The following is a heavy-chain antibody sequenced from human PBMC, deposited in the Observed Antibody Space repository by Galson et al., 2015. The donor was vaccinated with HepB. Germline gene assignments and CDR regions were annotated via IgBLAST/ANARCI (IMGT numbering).Heavy chain of an antibody. CDR3: ARDRIAAAGVFDY. Sequence: SLRLSCAASGFTFSSYSMNWVRQAPGKGLEWVSSISSSSSYIYYADSVKGRFTISRDNAKNSLYLQMNSLRAEDTAVYYCARDRIAAAGVFDYWGQGTLVTVSS. D-gene: IGHD6-13*01. CDR1: GFTFSSYS. V-gene: IGHV3-21*01. CDR2: ISSSSSYI. J-gene: IGHJ4*02.